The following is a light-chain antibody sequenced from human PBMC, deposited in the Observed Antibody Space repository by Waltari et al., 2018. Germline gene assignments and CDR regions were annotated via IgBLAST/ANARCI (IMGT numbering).Light chain of an antibody. J-gene: IGLJ1*01. CDR2: EGS. CDR1: SSDVGSSNL. V-gene: IGLV2-23*01. Sequence: QSALTQPASVSGSPGQPITISCTGTSSDVGSSNLVSWYQPHPGQAPKLMIYEGSKRPSGVSNRFSGSKSGNTASLTISGLQAEDEADYYCCSYAGSSTYVFGTGTKVTVL. CDR3: CSYAGSSTYV.